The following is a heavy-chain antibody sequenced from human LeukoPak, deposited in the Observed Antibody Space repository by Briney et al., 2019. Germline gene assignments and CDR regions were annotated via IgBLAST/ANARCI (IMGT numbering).Heavy chain of an antibody. CDR3: TTDRAYSSGWYSGDY. D-gene: IGHD6-19*01. J-gene: IGHJ4*02. V-gene: IGHV3-15*01. Sequence: GGSLRLSCAASGFTFSNAWMSWVCQAPGKGLEWVGRIKSKTDGGTTDYAAPVKGRFTISRDDSKNTLYLQMNSLKTEDTAVYYCTTDRAYSSGWYSGDYWGQGTLVTVSS. CDR2: IKSKTDGGTT. CDR1: GFTFSNAW.